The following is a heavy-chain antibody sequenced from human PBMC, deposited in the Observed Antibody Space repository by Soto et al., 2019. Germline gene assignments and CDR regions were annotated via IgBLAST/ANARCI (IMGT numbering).Heavy chain of an antibody. CDR1: GYDFSSYA. CDR2: ISACNGNT. Sequence: ASVKVSCKTSGYDFSSYAMHWVRQAPGQGREWMGWISACNGNTNYAQKLQGRVSMTTDTSTSTAYMELRSLRSDDTAVYYCARPLRYLGEVMNFWAQGNTVTVS. D-gene: IGHD3-16*01. V-gene: IGHV1-18*01. J-gene: IGHJ6*02. CDR3: ARPLRYLGEVMNF.